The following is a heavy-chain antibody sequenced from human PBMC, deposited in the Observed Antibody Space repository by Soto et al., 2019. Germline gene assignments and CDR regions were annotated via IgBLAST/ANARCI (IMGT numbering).Heavy chain of an antibody. CDR1: GGSISSGDYY. CDR2: IYYSGST. V-gene: IGHV4-31*03. Sequence: SETLSLTCTVSGGSISSGDYYWSWIRQHPGKGLEWIGYIYYSGSTYYNPSLRSRVTMSVDTSKNQFSLKLTSVTAADTAVYYCATYARNWFDPWGQGTLVTVSS. D-gene: IGHD4-17*01. J-gene: IGHJ5*02. CDR3: ATYARNWFDP.